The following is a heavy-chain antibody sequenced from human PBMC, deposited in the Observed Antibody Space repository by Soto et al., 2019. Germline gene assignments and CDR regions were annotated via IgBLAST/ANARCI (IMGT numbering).Heavy chain of an antibody. CDR1: GYGFTTYG. J-gene: IGHJ4*02. CDR3: ARGRYGDY. CDR2: ISAHNGNT. V-gene: IGHV1-18*01. Sequence: QVHVVQSGAEVKKPGASVKVSCKGSGYGFTTYGMTWVRQAPGQGLEWMAWISAHNGNTNYAQKLQGRVTVTRDTSTSTAYMELRSLISDDTAVYYCARGRYGDYWGQGALVTVSS. D-gene: IGHD1-1*01.